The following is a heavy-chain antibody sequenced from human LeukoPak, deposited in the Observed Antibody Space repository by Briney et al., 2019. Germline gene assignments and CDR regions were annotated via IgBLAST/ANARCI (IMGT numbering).Heavy chain of an antibody. CDR3: ARSGIPLHLEWLPDFDY. Sequence: KPSETLSLTCTVSGGSISSYYWSWIRQPAGKGLEWIGYIYYSGSTNYNPSLKSRVTISVDTSKNQFSLKLSSVTAADTAVYYCARSGIPLHLEWLPDFDYWGQGTLVTVSS. CDR1: GGSISSYY. CDR2: IYYSGST. V-gene: IGHV4-59*01. J-gene: IGHJ4*02. D-gene: IGHD3-3*01.